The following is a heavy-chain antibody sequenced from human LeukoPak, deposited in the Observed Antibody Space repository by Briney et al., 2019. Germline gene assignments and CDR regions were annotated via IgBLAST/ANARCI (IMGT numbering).Heavy chain of an antibody. Sequence: PGESLKISCKGSEYSFTSYWIGWVRQMPGKGLEWMGIIQPGDSKTIYSPSFEGQVTISADKSISTAYLQWSSLKASDTAMYFCARHRNSGTPGDRFDPWGQGTLVTVSS. CDR1: EYSFTSYW. CDR3: ARHRNSGTPGDRFDP. V-gene: IGHV5-51*01. J-gene: IGHJ5*02. CDR2: IQPGDSKT. D-gene: IGHD1-26*01.